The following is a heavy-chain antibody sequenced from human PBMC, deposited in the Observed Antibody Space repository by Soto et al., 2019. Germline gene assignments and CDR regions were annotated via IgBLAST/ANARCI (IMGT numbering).Heavy chain of an antibody. D-gene: IGHD6-19*01. CDR2: INAGNGNT. CDR1: GYTLSSFG. CDR3: VRTRQQWLVGDS. J-gene: IGHJ5*01. Sequence: QAQLVQSGAEVKKPGASVKVSCKASGYTLSSFGIHWVRQAPGQSLEWMGWINAGNGNTKYSQKLQGRVTFSRDTSANTAYMELTSLTSEDTAVYCCVRTRQQWLVGDSWGHGSLVTVSS. V-gene: IGHV1-3*01.